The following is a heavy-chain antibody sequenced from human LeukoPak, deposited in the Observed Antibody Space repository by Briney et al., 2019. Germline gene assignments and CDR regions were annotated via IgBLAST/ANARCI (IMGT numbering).Heavy chain of an antibody. J-gene: IGHJ3*02. V-gene: IGHV1-46*01. Sequence: ASVKVSCKASGYTFTGYYMHWVRQAPGQGLEWMGIINPSGGSTSYAQKFQGRVTMTRDTSTSTVYMELSSLRSEDTAVYYCARDYYDSSGYSGWLDIWGQGTMVTVSS. CDR1: GYTFTGYY. CDR2: INPSGGST. D-gene: IGHD3-22*01. CDR3: ARDYYDSSGYSGWLDI.